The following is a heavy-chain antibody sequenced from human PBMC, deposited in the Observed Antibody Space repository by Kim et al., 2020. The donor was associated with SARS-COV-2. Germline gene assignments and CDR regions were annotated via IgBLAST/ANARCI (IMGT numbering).Heavy chain of an antibody. J-gene: IGHJ4*02. V-gene: IGHV3-30*18. D-gene: IGHD5-18*01. CDR1: GFTFSTYG. CDR3: AKDPVSYGYLDY. CDR2: ISYDGSNK. Sequence: GGSLRLSCAASGFTFSTYGMHWVRQAPGKGLEWVAVISYDGSNKYYANSVKGRFTISRDNSKNTLYLQMNSLRAEDTAVYYCAKDPVSYGYLDYWGQGTL.